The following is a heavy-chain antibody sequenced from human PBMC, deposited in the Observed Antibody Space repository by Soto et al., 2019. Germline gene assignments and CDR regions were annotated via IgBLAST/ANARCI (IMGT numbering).Heavy chain of an antibody. CDR2: ISGTSDSI. V-gene: IGHV3-11*06. CDR3: ARVAVLTAAGTTDY. Sequence: LRLSCAASGFTFSDYYMSWIRQVPGKGLEWVAYISGTSDSIPYADSVKGRFTISRDNAKNSLYLQMNSLRAEDTAVYYCARVAVLTAAGTTDYWGQGTLVTVSS. CDR1: GFTFSDYY. J-gene: IGHJ4*02. D-gene: IGHD6-13*01.